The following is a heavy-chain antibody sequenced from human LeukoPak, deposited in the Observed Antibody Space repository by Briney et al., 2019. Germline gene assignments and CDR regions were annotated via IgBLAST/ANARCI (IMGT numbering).Heavy chain of an antibody. CDR2: INPNSGGT. CDR1: GYTFTGYY. J-gene: IGHJ6*02. V-gene: IGHV1-2*02. Sequence: ASVKVSCKASGYTFTGYYMHWVRQAPGQGLEWMGWINPNSGGTNYAQKFQGRVTMTRDTSISTAYMELSSLRSEDTAVYYCARDHVVVVPAANYGMDVWGQGTTVTVSS. D-gene: IGHD2-2*01. CDR3: ARDHVVVVPAANYGMDV.